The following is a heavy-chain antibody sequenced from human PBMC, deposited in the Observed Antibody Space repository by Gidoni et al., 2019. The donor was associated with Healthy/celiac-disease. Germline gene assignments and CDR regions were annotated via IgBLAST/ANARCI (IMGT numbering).Heavy chain of an antibody. J-gene: IGHJ3*02. CDR3: ARQSLPITMIVVGSI. Sequence: QLQLQESGPGLVKPSETLSLTCTVSGGSISSSSYYWGWIRQPPGKGLEWIGSIYYIGSTYYNPSLKSRVTISVDTSKNQFSLKLSSVTAADTAVYYCARQSLPITMIVVGSIWGQGTMVTVSS. CDR1: GGSISSSSYY. CDR2: IYYIGST. V-gene: IGHV4-39*01. D-gene: IGHD3-22*01.